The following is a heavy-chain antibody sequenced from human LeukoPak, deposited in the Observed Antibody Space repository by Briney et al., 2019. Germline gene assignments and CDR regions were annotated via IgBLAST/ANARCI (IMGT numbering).Heavy chain of an antibody. D-gene: IGHD2-15*01. V-gene: IGHV1-2*02. CDR3: ARGIPSRGYCSGGSCYSGAFDI. J-gene: IGHJ3*02. CDR2: INPNSGGT. CDR1: GYTFTGYF. Sequence: GASVKVSCKASGYTFTGYFMHWVRQAPGQGLEWMGWINPNSGGTNYAQKFQGRVTMTRDTSITTAYMELSRLRSDDTAVYYCARGIPSRGYCSGGSCYSGAFDIWGQGTMVTVSS.